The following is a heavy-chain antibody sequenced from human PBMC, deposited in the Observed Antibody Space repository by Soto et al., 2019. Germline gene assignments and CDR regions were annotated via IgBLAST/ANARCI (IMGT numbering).Heavy chain of an antibody. CDR2: ISSSSSTI. Sequence: GGSLRLSCAASGFTFSSYSMNWVRQAPGKGLEWVSYISSSSSTIYYADSVKGRFTISRDNAKNSLYLQMNSLRAEDTAVYYCARRFGYNWNYAPYYYYYYMDVWGKGTTVTVSS. J-gene: IGHJ6*03. V-gene: IGHV3-48*01. CDR1: GFTFSSYS. D-gene: IGHD1-7*01. CDR3: ARRFGYNWNYAPYYYYYYMDV.